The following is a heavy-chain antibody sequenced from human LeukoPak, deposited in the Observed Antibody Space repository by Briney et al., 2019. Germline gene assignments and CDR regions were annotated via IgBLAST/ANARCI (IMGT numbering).Heavy chain of an antibody. CDR2: IYPGDSDT. V-gene: IGHV5-51*01. J-gene: IGHJ4*02. CDR1: GYSFTSYW. D-gene: IGHD3-10*01. CDR3: ARQTPWDGSGSYRAELPFDY. Sequence: HGESRKISCKGSGYSFTSYWIGWVRQMPGKGLEWMGIIYPGDSDTRYSPSFQGQVTISADKSTSTAYLQWSSLKASDTAMYYCARQTPWDGSGSYRAELPFDYWGQGTLVTVSS.